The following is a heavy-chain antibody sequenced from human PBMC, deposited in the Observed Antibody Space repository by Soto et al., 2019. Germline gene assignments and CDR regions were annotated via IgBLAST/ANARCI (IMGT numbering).Heavy chain of an antibody. V-gene: IGHV6-1*01. D-gene: IGHD2-2*01. CDR2: TYYRSKWHN. CDR3: ARQHSTSTDYYGLDV. Sequence: QVQLRQSGPGLVKPSQTLSLTCVISGDSVSSNTAAWNWIRQSPSRGLEWLGRTYYRSKWHNDYEGSVKSRISVNPDTSKNQFSLQLNSVTPEDTAVYYCARQHSTSTDYYGLDVWGQGTTVTVSS. J-gene: IGHJ6*02. CDR1: GDSVSSNTAA.